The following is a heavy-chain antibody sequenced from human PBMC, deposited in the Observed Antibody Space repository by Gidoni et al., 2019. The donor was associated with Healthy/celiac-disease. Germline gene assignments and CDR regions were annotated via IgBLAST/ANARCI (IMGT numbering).Heavy chain of an antibody. Sequence: EVQLLEPGGGLVQTGGYLRVSRAVSGLTFSSYAMSWVRQAPGKGLEWVSAISGSGGSTYYADSVKGRFTISRDNSKNTLYLQMNSLRAEDTAVYYCAKGKDIVLMVYGLFDDWGQGTLVTVSS. V-gene: IGHV3-23*01. CDR2: ISGSGGST. J-gene: IGHJ4*02. CDR1: GLTFSSYA. CDR3: AKGKDIVLMVYGLFDD. D-gene: IGHD2-8*01.